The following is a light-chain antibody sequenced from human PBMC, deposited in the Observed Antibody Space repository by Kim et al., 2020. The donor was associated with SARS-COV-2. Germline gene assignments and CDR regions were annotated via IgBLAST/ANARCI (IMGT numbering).Light chain of an antibody. CDR3: QQRSNWPLT. CDR2: DAS. V-gene: IGKV3-11*01. Sequence: EIVLTQSPATLSLSPGERATLSCRASQSVSTSLTWYQQKPGQAPRLLIYDASNRATGIPARFSGSGSGTDFTLTISRLEPEDFAIYYCQQRSNWPLTFGGGTKVDIK. J-gene: IGKJ4*01. CDR1: QSVSTS.